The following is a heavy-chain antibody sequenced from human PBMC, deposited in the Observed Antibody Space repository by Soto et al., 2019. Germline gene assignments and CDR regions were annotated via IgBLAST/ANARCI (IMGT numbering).Heavy chain of an antibody. D-gene: IGHD3-10*01. J-gene: IGHJ4*02. V-gene: IGHV3-74*01. CDR2: IYNDGTYS. CDR3: IRGRRPTSTGTGAY. CDR1: GFMLKTYW. Sequence: PEGSFRHPYTASGFMLKTYWKHWVRQSPGKRLVGISRIYNDGTYSDYADSVRGRFTISRDNVNDTLYLQMNNLRAEDSGLYFCIRGRRPTSTGTGAYWGQVTQVTGS.